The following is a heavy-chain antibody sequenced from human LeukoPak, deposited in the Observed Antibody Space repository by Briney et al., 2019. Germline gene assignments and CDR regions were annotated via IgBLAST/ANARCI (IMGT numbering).Heavy chain of an antibody. D-gene: IGHD3-22*01. J-gene: IGHJ4*02. Sequence: GGSLRLSCAASGLTFSSFSFNWVRQGPGKGLEWVSSINTVASYIYYADSVKGRFTISRDNAKNSLYLQTNSLRAEDTGVYYCARLRRNSDKSGFYYYYDYWGQGTLVTVSS. CDR2: INTVASYI. CDR1: GLTFSSFS. CDR3: ARLRRNSDKSGFYYYYDY. V-gene: IGHV3-21*06.